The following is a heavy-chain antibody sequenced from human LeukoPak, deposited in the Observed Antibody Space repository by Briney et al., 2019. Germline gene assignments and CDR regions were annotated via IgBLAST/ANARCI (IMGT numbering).Heavy chain of an antibody. J-gene: IGHJ5*02. Sequence: PSQTLSLTCTVSGGSISSGGYSWSWVRQPAGKGLEWIGRIHSSGGTNYNPSLKSRVTISIDTSTNQFSLNLTSVTAADTAVYYCARASFAVASPWGQGILVTVSS. CDR3: ARASFAVASP. V-gene: IGHV4-61*02. CDR1: GGSISSGGYS. CDR2: IHSSGGT. D-gene: IGHD6-19*01.